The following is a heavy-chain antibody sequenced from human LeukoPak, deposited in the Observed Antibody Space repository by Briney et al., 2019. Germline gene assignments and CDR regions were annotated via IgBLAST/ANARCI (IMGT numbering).Heavy chain of an antibody. J-gene: IGHJ6*02. CDR3: AKPLGYCSGGSCYGAYYYYGMDV. CDR1: GFTFSSDA. V-gene: IGHV3-30*02. Sequence: GGSLRLSCAASGFTFSSDAMHWVRQAPGKGLEWVAIILSDGSKTYYPDSVRGRFTISRDNSKNTLYLQMNSLRAEDTAVFYCAKPLGYCSGGSCYGAYYYYGMDVWGQGTTVTVSS. D-gene: IGHD2-15*01. CDR2: ILSDGSKT.